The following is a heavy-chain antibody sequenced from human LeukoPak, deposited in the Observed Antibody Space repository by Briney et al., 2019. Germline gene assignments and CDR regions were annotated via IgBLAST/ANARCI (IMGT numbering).Heavy chain of an antibody. CDR3: ATSTTSFDY. CDR2: ISYDGSNK. D-gene: IGHD1-14*01. J-gene: IGHJ4*02. Sequence: GGSLRLSCAASGFTFSSYAMHWVRQAPGKGLEWVAVISYDGSNKYYADSVKGRFTISRDNSKNTLYLQMNSLRAEDTAIYYCATSTTSFDYWGQGTLVTVSS. CDR1: GFTFSSYA. V-gene: IGHV3-30-3*01.